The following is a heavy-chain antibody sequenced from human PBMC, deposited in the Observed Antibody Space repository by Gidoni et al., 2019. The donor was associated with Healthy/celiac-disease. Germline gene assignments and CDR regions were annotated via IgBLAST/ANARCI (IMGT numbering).Heavy chain of an antibody. V-gene: IGHV1-2*02. CDR3: ARGDRECSGGSCYLDYYYYGMDV. Sequence: QVQLVQSGAEVKKPGASVKVSCKASGYTFTGYYMHWVRQAPGQGIEWMGWINPNSGGTNYAQKVQGRVTMTRDTSIRTAYMELSRLRSDDTAVYYCARGDRECSGGSCYLDYYYYGMDVWGQGTTVTVSS. CDR1: GYTFTGYY. D-gene: IGHD2-15*01. J-gene: IGHJ6*02. CDR2: INPNSGGT.